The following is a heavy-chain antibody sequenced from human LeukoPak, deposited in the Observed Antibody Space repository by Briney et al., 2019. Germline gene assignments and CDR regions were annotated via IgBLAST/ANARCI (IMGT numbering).Heavy chain of an antibody. Sequence: GGSLRLSCAASGFTFSNYGMHWVRQAPGKGLEWVSVISASGDETYYADSAKGRFTISRDNSKSTLFLQMNSLRAEDTAVYHCAKGSGGAAFDPWGQGTLVTVSS. J-gene: IGHJ5*02. D-gene: IGHD2-15*01. V-gene: IGHV3-23*01. CDR3: AKGSGGAAFDP. CDR1: GFTFSNYG. CDR2: ISASGDET.